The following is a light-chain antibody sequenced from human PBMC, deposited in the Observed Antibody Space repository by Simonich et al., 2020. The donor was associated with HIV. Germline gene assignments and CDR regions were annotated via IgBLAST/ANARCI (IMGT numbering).Light chain of an antibody. Sequence: EIVMTQSPATLSVSPGERATISCRASQSISSNLAWYQQKPGQAPSLLIYGASTRATGIPARFIGRGSGTEFTLTISSLHSEDFAFYYCHQYNDWPLTFGGGTKVEIK. CDR2: GAS. V-gene: IGKV3-15*01. CDR3: HQYNDWPLT. J-gene: IGKJ4*01. CDR1: QSISSN.